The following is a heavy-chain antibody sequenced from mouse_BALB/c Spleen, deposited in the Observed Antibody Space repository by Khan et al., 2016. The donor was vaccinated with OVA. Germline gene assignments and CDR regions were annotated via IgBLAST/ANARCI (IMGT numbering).Heavy chain of an antibody. Sequence: EVKLLESGPGLVKPSQSLSLTCTVTGYSITSDYAWNWIRQFPGNKLEWMGYISYSGSTYYNPALKSRISITRDTSKNQFFLQLNSVTTEDTATYYCERDGSRYNYAMDYWGQGTSVTVSS. CDR2: ISYSGST. CDR3: ERDGSRYNYAMDY. V-gene: IGHV3-2*02. D-gene: IGHD2-3*01. J-gene: IGHJ4*01. CDR1: GYSITSDYA.